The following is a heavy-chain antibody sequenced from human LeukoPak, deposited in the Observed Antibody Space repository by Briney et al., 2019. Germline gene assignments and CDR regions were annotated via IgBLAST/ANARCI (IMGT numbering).Heavy chain of an antibody. Sequence: AGGSLRLSCAASGFTVSSNYMSWVRRAPGKGLEWVSVIYSGGSTYYADSVKGRFTISRDNSKNTLYLQMNSLRAEDTAVYYCARDPAEGFDYWGQGTLVTVSS. D-gene: IGHD6-13*01. CDR1: GFTVSSNY. J-gene: IGHJ4*02. V-gene: IGHV3-66*01. CDR3: ARDPAEGFDY. CDR2: IYSGGST.